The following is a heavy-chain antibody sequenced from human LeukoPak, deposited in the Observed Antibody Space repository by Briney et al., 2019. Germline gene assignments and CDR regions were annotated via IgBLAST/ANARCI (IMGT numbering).Heavy chain of an antibody. J-gene: IGHJ4*02. CDR2: ISYDGSNK. CDR3: AKERVRGVIIVYYFDY. D-gene: IGHD3-10*01. Sequence: GGSLRLSCAASGFTFSNYGMHWVRQAPGKGLEWVAVISYDGSNKYYADSVKGRFTISRDNSKNTLYLQMNSLGAEDTAVYYCAKERVRGVIIVYYFDYWGQGTLVTVSS. CDR1: GFTFSNYG. V-gene: IGHV3-30*18.